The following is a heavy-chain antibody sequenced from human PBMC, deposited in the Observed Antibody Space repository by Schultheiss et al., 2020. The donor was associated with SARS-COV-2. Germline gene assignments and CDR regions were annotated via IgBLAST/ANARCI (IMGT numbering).Heavy chain of an antibody. V-gene: IGHV3-30*03. D-gene: IGHD4-17*01. Sequence: GGSPRLSCAASGFTFSSYGMHWVRQAPGKGLEWVAVISYDGSNKYYADSVKGRFTISRDNSKNTLYLQMNSLRAEDTAVYYCARPAVTTDAFDIWGQGTLVTVSS. CDR3: ARPAVTTDAFDI. CDR2: ISYDGSNK. J-gene: IGHJ4*02. CDR1: GFTFSSYG.